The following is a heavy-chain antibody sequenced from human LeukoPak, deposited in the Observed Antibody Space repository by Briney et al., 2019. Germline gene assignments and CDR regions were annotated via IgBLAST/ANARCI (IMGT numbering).Heavy chain of an antibody. CDR2: IFTGSN. CDR3: ARRLRTYFDY. CDR1: GGYISAYY. V-gene: IGHV4-4*09. Sequence: NPSETLSLTCAVSGGYISAYYWKWIRQPPGKGLEWIGYIFTGSNTYNTSLKSRVTISVDTSKNQFSLKLSSVTAADTAVYYCARRLRTYFDYWGQGSLVTVSS. J-gene: IGHJ4*02.